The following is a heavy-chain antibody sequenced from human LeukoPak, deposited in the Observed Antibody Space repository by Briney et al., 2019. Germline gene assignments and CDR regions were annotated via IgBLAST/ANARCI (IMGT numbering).Heavy chain of an antibody. V-gene: IGHV1-18*01. Sequence: GASVKVSCEASGYTLTSYGINWMRQAPGQGLEWMGWISTQSGNTNYAQKVQGRLTLTTDRSTNTAYMELRSLRSDDTAVYYCARDRASGSYYKDIWGQGTLVTVSS. CDR2: ISTQSGNT. J-gene: IGHJ4*02. CDR1: GYTLTSYG. D-gene: IGHD1-26*01. CDR3: ARDRASGSYYKDI.